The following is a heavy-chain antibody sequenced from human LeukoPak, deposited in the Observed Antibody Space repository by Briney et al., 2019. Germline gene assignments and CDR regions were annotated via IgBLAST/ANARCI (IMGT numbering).Heavy chain of an antibody. CDR3: AKEREYCSSGSCHYDLDV. V-gene: IGHV4-59*01. CDR2: IYYTGST. J-gene: IGHJ6*02. Sequence: SETLSLTCTVSGDSMKSYYWTWIRQSPGKGLEWIGYIYYTGSTNYNPSLKSRVTISVDTSKNQFSLKLSSVTAADTAVYYCAKEREYCSSGSCHYDLDVWGQGATVTVSS. D-gene: IGHD2-15*01. CDR1: GDSMKSYY.